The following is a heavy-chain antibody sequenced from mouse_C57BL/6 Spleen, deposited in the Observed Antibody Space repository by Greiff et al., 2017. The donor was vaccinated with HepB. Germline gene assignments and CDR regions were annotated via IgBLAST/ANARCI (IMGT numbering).Heavy chain of an antibody. D-gene: IGHD1-1*01. CDR2: ISAGGSYT. Sequence: EVQLQESGGGLVKPGGSLKLSCAASGFTFPSYSMSCVLQTPEKRLALVATISAGGSYTYYPDNVKGRFTISRDNAKNNLYLQMSHLKSEDTAMYYCARDYYGSSYVSWFAYWGQGTLVTVSA. J-gene: IGHJ3*01. CDR1: GFTFPSYS. CDR3: ARDYYGSSYVSWFAY. V-gene: IGHV5-4*01.